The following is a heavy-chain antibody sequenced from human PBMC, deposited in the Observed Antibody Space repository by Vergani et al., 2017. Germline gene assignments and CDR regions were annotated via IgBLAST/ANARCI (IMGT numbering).Heavy chain of an antibody. CDR1: GGSFSGYY. Sequence: QLQLQESGPGLVKPSETLSLTCAVYGGSFSGYYWSWIRQPPGKGLEWIGEINHSGSTNYNPSLKSRVTISVDTSKNQFSLKLSSVTAADTAVYYCARGRKPRGIFGVVSNYYYYYMDVWGKGTTVTVSS. J-gene: IGHJ6*03. D-gene: IGHD3-3*01. CDR3: ARGRKPRGIFGVVSNYYYYYMDV. CDR2: INHSGST. V-gene: IGHV4-34*01.